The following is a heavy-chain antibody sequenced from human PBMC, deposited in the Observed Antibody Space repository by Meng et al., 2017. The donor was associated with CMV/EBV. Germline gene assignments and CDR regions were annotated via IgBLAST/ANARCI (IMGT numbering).Heavy chain of an antibody. CDR3: ASKLGVNYYYGMDV. J-gene: IGHJ6*02. CDR1: GGTFSSYA. Sequence: SVKVSCKASGGTFSSYAISWVRQAPGQGLEWMGGIIPILGIADYAQKFQGRVTITADKSTSTAYMELSSLRSEDTAVYYCASKLGVNYYYGMDVWGQGTTVTVSS. D-gene: IGHD1-7*01. V-gene: IGHV1-69*10. CDR2: IIPILGIA.